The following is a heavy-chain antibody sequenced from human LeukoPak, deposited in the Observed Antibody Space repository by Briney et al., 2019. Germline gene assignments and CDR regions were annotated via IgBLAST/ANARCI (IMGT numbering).Heavy chain of an antibody. Sequence: SETLSLTCTVSGYSISSGYYWGWIRQPPGKGLEWIGSLYHSGSTYYNPSLKSRVTISVDTSKNQFSLKLSSVTAADTAVYYCAREGSSGYYVDNWGQGTLVTVSS. CDR3: AREGSSGYYVDN. CDR2: LYHSGST. J-gene: IGHJ4*02. D-gene: IGHD3-22*01. CDR1: GYSISSGYY. V-gene: IGHV4-38-2*02.